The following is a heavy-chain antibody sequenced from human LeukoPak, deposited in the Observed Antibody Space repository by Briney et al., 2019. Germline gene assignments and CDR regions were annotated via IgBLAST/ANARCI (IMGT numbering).Heavy chain of an antibody. CDR2: INHSGST. J-gene: IGHJ4*02. CDR3: ARGHDSSGWYFDY. V-gene: IGHV4-34*01. Sequence: SETLSLTCAVYGGSFSGYYRSWIRQPPGKGLEWIGQINHSGSTNYNPSLKSRVTISVDTSKNQFSLKLSSVTAADTAVYYCARGHDSSGWYFDYWGQGTLVTVSS. D-gene: IGHD6-19*01. CDR1: GGSFSGYY.